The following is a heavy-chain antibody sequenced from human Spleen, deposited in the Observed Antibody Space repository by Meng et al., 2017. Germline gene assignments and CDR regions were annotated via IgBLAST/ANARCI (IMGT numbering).Heavy chain of an antibody. J-gene: IGHJ4*02. D-gene: IGHD3-22*01. CDR2: INHSGST. CDR1: VGSFSGYY. CDR3: ARLGWNYYDSSGSYISPRFDY. Sequence: QVQLQQWGAGLLKPSETLSLTCTVYVGSFSGYYWSWIRQPPGKGLEWIGEINHSGSTNYNPSLKSRVTISVDTSKNQFSLKLSSVTAADTAVYYCARLGWNYYDSSGSYISPRFDYWGQGTLVTVSS. V-gene: IGHV4-34*01.